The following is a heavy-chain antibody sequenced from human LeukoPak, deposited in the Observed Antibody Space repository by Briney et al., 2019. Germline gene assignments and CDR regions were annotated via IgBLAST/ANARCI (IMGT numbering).Heavy chain of an antibody. CDR3: AKGPYGSGSYYDY. CDR1: GFTFYDYA. Sequence: GGSLRLSCAASGFTFYDYAMHWVRQAPGKGLEWVSGISWNSGSIVYADSVKGRFTVSRDNAKNSLYLQMNSLRAEDTALYYCAKGPYGSGSYYDYWGQGTLVTVSS. D-gene: IGHD3-10*01. CDR2: ISWNSGSI. V-gene: IGHV3-9*01. J-gene: IGHJ4*02.